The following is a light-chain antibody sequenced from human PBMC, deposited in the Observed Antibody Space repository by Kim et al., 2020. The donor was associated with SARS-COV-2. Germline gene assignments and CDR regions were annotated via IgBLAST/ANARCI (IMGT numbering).Light chain of an antibody. J-gene: IGKJ4*01. CDR2: DAS. V-gene: IGKV1-33*01. Sequence: DIQMTQSPSSLSASVGDRVTITCRASHDIGNYLNWYQHKPGKAPKLLIYDASKLQGGVPSRFSGSGVGTSFTFTITSLQPEDIATYFCQQNDFPPLIFGGGTKVDIK. CDR3: QQNDFPPLI. CDR1: HDIGNY.